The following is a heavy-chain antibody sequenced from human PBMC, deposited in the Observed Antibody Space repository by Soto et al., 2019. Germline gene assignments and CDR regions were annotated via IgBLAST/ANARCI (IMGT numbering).Heavy chain of an antibody. D-gene: IGHD3-22*01. CDR1: GGSISSGGYY. CDR3: ARGYYYDSSGYYGGSPFDY. Sequence: QVQLQESGPGLVKPSQTLSLTCTVSGGSISSGGYYWSWIRQHPGKGLEWIVYIYYSGSTYYNPSLKSRVTISVDTSKNQFSLKLSSVTAADTAVYYCARGYYYDSSGYYGGSPFDYWGQGTLVTVSS. J-gene: IGHJ4*02. V-gene: IGHV4-31*03. CDR2: IYYSGST.